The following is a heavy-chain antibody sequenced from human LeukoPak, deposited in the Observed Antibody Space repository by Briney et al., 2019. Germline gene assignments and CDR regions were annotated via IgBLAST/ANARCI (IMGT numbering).Heavy chain of an antibody. Sequence: GGSLRLSCAASGFTFSAYSMNWVRQAPEKGLEWVSYIGSSSSPIYYADSVKGRFTISRDNAKNSLYLQMDSLRAEDTAVYYCARDQAYTFDYWGQGTLVTVSS. J-gene: IGHJ4*02. CDR3: ARDQAYTFDY. CDR1: GFTFSAYS. CDR2: IGSSSSPI. D-gene: IGHD4-11*01. V-gene: IGHV3-48*01.